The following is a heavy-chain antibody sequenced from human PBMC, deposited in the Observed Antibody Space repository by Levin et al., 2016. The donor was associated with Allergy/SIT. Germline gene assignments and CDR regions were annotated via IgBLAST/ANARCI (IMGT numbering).Heavy chain of an antibody. D-gene: IGHD6-19*01. CDR1: GGSISSYY. CDR2: IHYSGNT. V-gene: IGHV4-59*08. J-gene: IGHJ4*02. Sequence: SETLSLTCTVSGGSISSYYWSWIRQPPGKGLEWIGYIHYSGNTNYNPSLKSRVTISVDTSKNQFSLKMSSVTAADTAVYYCARHVWVAGKYYFDYWGQGTLVTVSS. CDR3: ARHVWVAGKYYFDY.